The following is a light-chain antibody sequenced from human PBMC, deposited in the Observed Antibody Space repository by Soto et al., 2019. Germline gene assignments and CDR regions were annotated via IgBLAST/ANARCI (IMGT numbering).Light chain of an antibody. V-gene: IGLV2-14*01. CDR2: DVS. CDR1: SSDVGGYNY. J-gene: IGLJ2*01. Sequence: QSVLTQPASVSGSPGQSITISCTGTSSDVGGYNYVSWYQQHPGKAPKLMIYDVSHRPSGVSNRFSGSKSGNTAFLTISGLQAEDEADYYCSSYTSSSTLVFGGGTKLTVL. CDR3: SSYTSSSTLV.